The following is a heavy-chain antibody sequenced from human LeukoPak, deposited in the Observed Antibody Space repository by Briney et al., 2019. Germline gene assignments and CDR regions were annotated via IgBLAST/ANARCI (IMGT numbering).Heavy chain of an antibody. CDR1: GGSISSYY. D-gene: IGHD3-10*01. CDR3: ARDHSGSYTNWFDP. CDR2: IYYSGST. J-gene: IGHJ5*02. Sequence: PSETLSLTCTVSGGSISSYYWSWIRQPPGKGLEWIGYIYYSGSTNYNPSLKSRVTISVDTSKNQFSLKLSSVTAADTAVYYCARDHSGSYTNWFDPWGQGTLVTVSS. V-gene: IGHV4-59*01.